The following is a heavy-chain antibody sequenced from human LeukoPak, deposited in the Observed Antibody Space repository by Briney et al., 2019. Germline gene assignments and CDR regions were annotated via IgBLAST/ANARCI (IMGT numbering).Heavy chain of an antibody. CDR3: ARLGLVVITAHAFDI. Sequence: SETLSLTCTVSGGSISSYYWSWIRQPPGKGLEWIGEINHSGSTNYNPSLKSRVTISVDTSKDQFSLKLSSVTAADTAVYYCARLGLVVITAHAFDIWGQGTMVTVSS. J-gene: IGHJ3*02. V-gene: IGHV4-34*01. CDR1: GGSISSYY. CDR2: INHSGST. D-gene: IGHD3-22*01.